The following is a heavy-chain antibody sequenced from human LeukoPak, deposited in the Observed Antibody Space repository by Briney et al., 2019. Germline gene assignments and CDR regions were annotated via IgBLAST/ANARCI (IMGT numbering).Heavy chain of an antibody. D-gene: IGHD6-19*01. J-gene: IGHJ4*02. V-gene: IGHV3-30*18. CDR1: GFTFSSYG. CDR3: AKGSLNVLAVAGMGGDLDY. CDR2: MSYDGSNR. Sequence: GGSLRLSCAASGFTFSSYGIHWVRQAPGKGLKWVAVMSYDGSNRYYADSVKGRFTISRDNSKNTLYLQMNSLRTEDTAVYYCAKGSLNVLAVAGMGGDLDYWGQGTLVTVSS.